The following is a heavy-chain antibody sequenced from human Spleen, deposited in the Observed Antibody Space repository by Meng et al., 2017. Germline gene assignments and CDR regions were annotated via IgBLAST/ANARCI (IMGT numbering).Heavy chain of an antibody. V-gene: IGHV4-39*07. CDR3: ARVGDSSSYLWFPAFDI. J-gene: IGHJ3*02. CDR2: IYYSGST. Sequence: SYWMSWVRQAPGKGLEWIGSIYYSGSTYYNPSLKSRVTISVDTSKNQFSLKLSSVTAADTAVYYCARVGDSSSYLWFPAFDIWGQGTMVTVSS. CDR1: SYW. D-gene: IGHD3-22*01.